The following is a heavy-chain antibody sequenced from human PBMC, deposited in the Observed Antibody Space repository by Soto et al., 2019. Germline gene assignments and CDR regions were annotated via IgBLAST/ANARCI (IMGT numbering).Heavy chain of an antibody. CDR1: GGTFSSYA. J-gene: IGHJ6*02. D-gene: IGHD5-18*01. CDR3: ARDMANTAMVTGYYYGMDV. Sequence: QVQLVQSGAEVKKPGSSVKVSCKASGGTFSSYAISWVRQAPGQGLEWMGGIIPIFGTANYAQKFQGRVTITADESTSTAYMELSSLRSEDTAVYYCARDMANTAMVTGYYYGMDVWGQGTTVTVSS. CDR2: IIPIFGTA. V-gene: IGHV1-69*01.